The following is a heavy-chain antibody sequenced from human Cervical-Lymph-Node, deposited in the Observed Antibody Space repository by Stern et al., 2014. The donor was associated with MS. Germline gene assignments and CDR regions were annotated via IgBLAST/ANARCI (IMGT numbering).Heavy chain of an antibody. J-gene: IGHJ6*02. Sequence: VQLVESGGGVVQPGRSLRLSCAASGFTFSYSTMHWVRQAPGKGLEWVATVSYDGSDEYYPDYVKGRFTISRDNSKNTLYLQVNSLRAEDTGVYFCARDRTVTTYYYYYGMDVWGQGTTVTVSS. D-gene: IGHD4-11*01. CDR2: VSYDGSDE. CDR1: GFTFSYST. CDR3: ARDRTVTTYYYYYGMDV. V-gene: IGHV3-30*04.